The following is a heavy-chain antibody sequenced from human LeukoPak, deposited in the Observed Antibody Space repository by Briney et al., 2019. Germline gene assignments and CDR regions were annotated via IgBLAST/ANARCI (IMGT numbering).Heavy chain of an antibody. V-gene: IGHV4-39*07. Sequence: SETLSLTCTVSGGSISSSSYYWGWIRQPPGKGLEWIGSIYYSGSTYYNPSLKSRVTISVDTSKNQFSLKLSSVTAADTAVYYCARVPYYYDSSGYGPYWGRGTLVTVSS. CDR2: IYYSGST. J-gene: IGHJ4*02. CDR3: ARVPYYYDSSGYGPY. D-gene: IGHD3-22*01. CDR1: GGSISSSSYY.